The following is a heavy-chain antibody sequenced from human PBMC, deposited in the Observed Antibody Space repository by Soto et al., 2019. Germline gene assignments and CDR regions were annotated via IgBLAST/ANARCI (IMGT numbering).Heavy chain of an antibody. V-gene: IGHV3-49*03. CDR2: IRSKAYGGTT. Sequence: PGGSLRLSCTASGFTFGDYAMSWFRQAPGKGLEWVGFIRSKAYGGTTEYAASVKGRFTISRDDSKSIAYLQMNSLKTEDTAVYYCTRDNGPLLCLGELPSYWGQGTLVTVSS. CDR1: GFTFGDYA. CDR3: TRDNGPLLCLGELPSY. J-gene: IGHJ1*01. D-gene: IGHD3-10*01.